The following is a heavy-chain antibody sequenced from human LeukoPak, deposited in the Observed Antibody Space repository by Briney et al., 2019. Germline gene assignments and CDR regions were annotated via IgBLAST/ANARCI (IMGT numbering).Heavy chain of an antibody. CDR1: AFTFSSSW. CDR3: ARDRGWYHADS. D-gene: IGHD6-19*01. Sequence: PGGSLRLSCAASAFTFSSSWMGWAPQDPGKGLEWLANIKEDGSWKHYAVSVQGRFTISRDNAKNSLYLQMNRLRAEDTAVYYCARDRGWYHADSWGQGTLVTVSS. CDR2: IKEDGSWK. V-gene: IGHV3-7*01. J-gene: IGHJ4*02.